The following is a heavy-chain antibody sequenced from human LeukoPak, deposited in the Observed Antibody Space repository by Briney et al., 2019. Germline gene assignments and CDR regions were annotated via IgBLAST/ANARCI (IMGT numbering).Heavy chain of an antibody. J-gene: IGHJ5*02. CDR3: AKSSSGDYDTGANWFDP. CDR1: GFTFSSYA. Sequence: GGSLRLSCAASGFTFSSYAMSWVRQAPGKGLEWVSSISGSGANTYYADSVKGRFTISRDNSKNTLYLQMNSLRAEDTAVYYCAKSSSGDYDTGANWFDPWGQGTLVTVSS. D-gene: IGHD4-17*01. CDR2: ISGSGANT. V-gene: IGHV3-23*01.